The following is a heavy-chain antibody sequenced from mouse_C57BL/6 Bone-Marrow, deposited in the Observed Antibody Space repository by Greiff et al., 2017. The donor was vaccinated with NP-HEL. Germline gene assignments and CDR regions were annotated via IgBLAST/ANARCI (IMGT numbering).Heavy chain of an antibody. D-gene: IGHD6-1*01. CDR2: IDPSDSET. V-gene: IGHV1-52*01. J-gene: IGHJ3*01. CDR1: GYTFTSYW. Sequence: QVQLQQPGAELVRPGSSVKLSCKASGYTFTSYWMHWVKQRPIQGLEWIGNIDPSDSETHYNQKFKDKATLTVDKSSSTAYMQLSSLTSEDSAVYYCARSPSNNRFAYWGQGTLVTVSA. CDR3: ARSPSNNRFAY.